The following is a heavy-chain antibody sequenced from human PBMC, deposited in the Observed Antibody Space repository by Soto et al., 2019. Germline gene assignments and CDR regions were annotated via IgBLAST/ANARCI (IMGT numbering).Heavy chain of an antibody. CDR2: IWSDGSNK. CDR1: GFTFSSYG. D-gene: IGHD3-10*01. V-gene: IGHV3-33*01. Sequence: QVQLVESGGGVVQPGRALRLSCAASGFTFSSYGMHWVRQAPGQGLEWVAVIWSDGSNKYYADSAKGRFTISRDNSKNTLYLQVNSLRAADTAGYYCARVPAHYYGSVSYYTDHDYYYGMDVWGQGTTVTVSS. J-gene: IGHJ6*02. CDR3: ARVPAHYYGSVSYYTDHDYYYGMDV.